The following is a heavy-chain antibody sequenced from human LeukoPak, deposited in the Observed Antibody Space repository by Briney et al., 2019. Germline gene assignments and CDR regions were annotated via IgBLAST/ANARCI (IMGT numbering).Heavy chain of an antibody. D-gene: IGHD2-15*01. V-gene: IGHV1-18*01. Sequence: ASVKVSFTCSGYTLSSSGFSWVRQAHGQGLEWMGSVNAYTGKTNYAQTLQGRVTMTTDSSTSTVYMELRSLTSDDTAVYYCARWGDCSDGGCHAGLPDYYYYMDVWGKGTTVSVSS. CDR1: GYTLSSSG. J-gene: IGHJ6*03. CDR3: ARWGDCSDGGCHAGLPDYYYYMDV. CDR2: VNAYTGKT.